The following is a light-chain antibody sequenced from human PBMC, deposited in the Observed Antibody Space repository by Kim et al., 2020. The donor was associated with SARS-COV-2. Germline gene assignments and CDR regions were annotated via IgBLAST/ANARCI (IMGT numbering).Light chain of an antibody. CDR2: GAS. V-gene: IGKV3-15*01. Sequence: VMTQSPVTLSVSPGERATLSCRASQSVSSNLAWYQQRPGQAPRLLIYGASTRATGIPARFSGSGSGTEFTLTISSLQSEDFAVYYCQQYNDWPPYTFGQGTKLEI. CDR1: QSVSSN. CDR3: QQYNDWPPYT. J-gene: IGKJ2*01.